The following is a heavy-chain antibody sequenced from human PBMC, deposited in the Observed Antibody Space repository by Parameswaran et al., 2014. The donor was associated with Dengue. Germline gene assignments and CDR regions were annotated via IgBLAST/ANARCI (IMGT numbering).Heavy chain of an antibody. CDR3: ARGAPIYSSGWTDAFDI. Sequence: WIRQPPGKGLEWVSSISSSSSYIYYADSVKGRFTISRDNAKNSLYLQMNSLRAEDTAVYYCARGAPIYSSGWTDAFDIWGPRDNGHRLL. D-gene: IGHD6-19*01. V-gene: IGHV3-21*01. J-gene: IGHJ3*02. CDR2: ISSSSSYI.